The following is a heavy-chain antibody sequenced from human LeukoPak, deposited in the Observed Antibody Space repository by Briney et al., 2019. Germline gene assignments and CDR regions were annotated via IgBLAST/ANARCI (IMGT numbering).Heavy chain of an antibody. CDR2: INHSGST. V-gene: IGHV4-34*01. CDR1: GGSFSGYY. CDR3: ARFGYSYGVYFDY. D-gene: IGHD5-18*01. Sequence: SETLSLTCAVYGGSFSGYYWSWIRQPPGKGLEWIGEINHSGSTNYNPSLKSRVTISVDTSKNQFSLKLSSVTAADTAVYYCARFGYSYGVYFDYWGQGTLVTVSS. J-gene: IGHJ4*02.